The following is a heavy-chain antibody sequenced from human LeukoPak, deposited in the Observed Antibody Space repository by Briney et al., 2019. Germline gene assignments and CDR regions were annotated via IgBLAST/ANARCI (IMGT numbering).Heavy chain of an antibody. V-gene: IGHV4-30-2*01. J-gene: IGHJ6*02. CDR2: IYHSGST. CDR3: TREKADYYYGMDV. CDR1: GGSISSGGYS. Sequence: SETLSLTCAVSGGSISSGGYSWSWIRQPPGKGLKWIGYIYHSGSTYYNPSLKSRVTISVDRSKNQFSLKLSSVTAADTAVYYCTREKADYYYGMDVWGQGTTVTVSS.